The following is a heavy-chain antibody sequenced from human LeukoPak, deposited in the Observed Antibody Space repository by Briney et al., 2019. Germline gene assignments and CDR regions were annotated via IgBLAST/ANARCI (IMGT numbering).Heavy chain of an antibody. J-gene: IGHJ4*02. CDR3: AKDDRPWGVVPAAPLDY. D-gene: IGHD2-2*01. CDR1: GFTFSSYG. Sequence: GGSLRLSCAASGFTFSSYGMSWVRQAPGKGLEWVSAISGSGGSTYYADSVKGRFTISRDNSKNTLYLQMNSLRAEDTAVYYCAKDDRPWGVVPAAPLDYWGQGTLVTVSS. CDR2: ISGSGGST. V-gene: IGHV3-23*01.